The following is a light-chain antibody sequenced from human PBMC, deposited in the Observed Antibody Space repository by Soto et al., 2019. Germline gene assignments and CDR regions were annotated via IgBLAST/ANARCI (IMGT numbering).Light chain of an antibody. V-gene: IGKV2-28*01. Sequence: DVVMTQSPLSLPVTPGEPASISCRSSQSLLHSDGYNYLDWFLQRPGQSPQVLIYLGSNRAPGVPDRFSGSGSGTDFTLKISRVDAGAVVVYYCMQALQTPLTFGGGTKVEIK. CDR2: LGS. CDR1: QSLLHSDGYNY. J-gene: IGKJ4*01. CDR3: MQALQTPLT.